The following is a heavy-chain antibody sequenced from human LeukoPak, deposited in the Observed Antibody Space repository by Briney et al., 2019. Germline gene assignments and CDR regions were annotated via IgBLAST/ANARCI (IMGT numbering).Heavy chain of an antibody. V-gene: IGHV3-33*01. J-gene: IGHJ4*02. D-gene: IGHD6-13*01. Sequence: GRSLRLSCAASGFSFSRHGMHWVRQAPGKGLEWVAVIWYDGGNKYYADSVKGRFTISRDNSKNTLYLQMNSLRAEDTAVYYCARLAADNKDYWGQGTLVTVSS. CDR1: GFSFSRHG. CDR2: IWYDGGNK. CDR3: ARLAADNKDY.